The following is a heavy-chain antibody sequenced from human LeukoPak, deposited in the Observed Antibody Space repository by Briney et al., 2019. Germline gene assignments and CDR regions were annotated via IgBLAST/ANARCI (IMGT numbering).Heavy chain of an antibody. V-gene: IGHV3-23*01. J-gene: IGHJ4*01. Sequence: GGSLRLSCAASGFSFSSYAMGWVRQAPGKGLEWVSAISGSGGSTYYADSMKGRFTISRDNSKNTLYLQMNSLRAEDTAVYYCAKGRVATIYFFDYWGHGTLVTVSP. CDR2: ISGSGGST. CDR1: GFSFSSYA. CDR3: AKGRVATIYFFDY. D-gene: IGHD5-12*01.